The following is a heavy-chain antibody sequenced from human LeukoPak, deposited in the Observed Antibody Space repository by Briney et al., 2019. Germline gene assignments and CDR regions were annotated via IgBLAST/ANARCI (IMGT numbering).Heavy chain of an antibody. CDR2: IIAYNGNT. CDR3: ARRPGCSSTSCLYYFDY. J-gene: IGHJ4*02. Sequence: ASVKVSCKASGYTFTSYGISWVRQAPGQGLQWMGWIIAYNGNTNYAQKLQGRVTMTTDTSTSTAYMELRSLRSDDTAVYYCARRPGCSSTSCLYYFDYWGQGTLVTVSS. V-gene: IGHV1-18*01. D-gene: IGHD2-2*01. CDR1: GYTFTSYG.